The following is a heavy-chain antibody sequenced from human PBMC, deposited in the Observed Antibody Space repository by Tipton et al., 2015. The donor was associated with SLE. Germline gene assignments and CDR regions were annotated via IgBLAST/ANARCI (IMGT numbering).Heavy chain of an antibody. V-gene: IGHV4-59*08. CDR1: GGSISSYY. J-gene: IGHJ6*02. CDR2: IDYSGTT. CDR3: ARLALLATTESSYYYYGMDV. D-gene: IGHD5-12*01. Sequence: TLSLTCTVSGGSISSYYWSWIRQPPGKGLEWIGYIDYSGTTTYNPSLKSRLTVSVDTSKNQFSLKLSSVTVADTAVYYCARLALLATTESSYYYYGMDVWGQGTTVTVSS.